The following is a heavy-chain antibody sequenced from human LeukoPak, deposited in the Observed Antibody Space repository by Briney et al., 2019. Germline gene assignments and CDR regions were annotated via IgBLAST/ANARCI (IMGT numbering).Heavy chain of an antibody. D-gene: IGHD1-26*01. CDR3: ARDRGSYNNWFDP. V-gene: IGHV1-69*04. CDR2: IIPILGIA. CDR1: GGTFSSYA. Sequence: SVRVSCKASGGTFSSYAISWVRQAPGQGLEWMGRIIPILGIANYAQKFQGRVTITADKSTSTAYMELSSLRSEDTAVYYCARDRGSYNNWFDPWGQGTLVTVSS. J-gene: IGHJ5*02.